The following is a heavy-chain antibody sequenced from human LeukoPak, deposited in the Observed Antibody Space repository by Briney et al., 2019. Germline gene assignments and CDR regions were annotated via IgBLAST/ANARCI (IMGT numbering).Heavy chain of an antibody. J-gene: IGHJ4*02. CDR3: AKPMDSSGYGHFDY. V-gene: IGHV3-30*18. Sequence: PGGSLRLSCAASGFTFDDYAMHWVRQAPGKGLEWVALISHDGSNQYYGASVKGRFTISRDNSKNTLYLQMDSLRVEDTAVYYCAKPMDSSGYGHFDYWGQGTLVTVSS. CDR1: GFTFDDYA. CDR2: ISHDGSNQ. D-gene: IGHD3-22*01.